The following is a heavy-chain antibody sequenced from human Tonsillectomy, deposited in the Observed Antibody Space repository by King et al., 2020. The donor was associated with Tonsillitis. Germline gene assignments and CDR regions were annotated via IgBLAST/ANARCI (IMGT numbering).Heavy chain of an antibody. CDR1: GFTFSNYG. J-gene: IGHJ4*02. V-gene: IGHV3-30*18. CDR3: ANEGAETTLGGYFDY. Sequence: VQLVESGGGVVQPGRSLRLSCAASGFTFSNYGMHWVRQAPGKGLEWVAVISYDGSNKYYADFVKGRFTISRDNSKKTLYLQMNSLRTEDTAVYSCANEGAETTLGGYFDYWGQGTLVTVSS. D-gene: IGHD4-17*01. CDR2: ISYDGSNK.